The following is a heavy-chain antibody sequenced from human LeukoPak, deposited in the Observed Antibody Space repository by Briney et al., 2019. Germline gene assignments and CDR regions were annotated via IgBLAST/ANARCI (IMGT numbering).Heavy chain of an antibody. Sequence: GGSLRLSCAASGFTFSNYWMSWVRQAPGKGLEWVANIKQDGSEKNYVDSVKGRFTISRDNAKNSLYLQMNSLRAEDTAVYYCAREGGGAARPGYYYYYMDVWGKGTTVTVSS. D-gene: IGHD6-6*01. J-gene: IGHJ6*03. V-gene: IGHV3-7*01. CDR3: AREGGGAARPGYYYYYMDV. CDR1: GFTFSNYW. CDR2: IKQDGSEK.